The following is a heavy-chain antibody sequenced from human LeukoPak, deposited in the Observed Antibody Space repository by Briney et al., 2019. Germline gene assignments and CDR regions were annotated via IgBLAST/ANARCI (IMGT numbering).Heavy chain of an antibody. CDR1: GGSISSYY. D-gene: IGHD6-13*01. CDR2: IYYSGST. V-gene: IGHV4-59*12. Sequence: SETLSLTCTVSGGSISSYYWSWIRQPPGKGLEWIGYIYYSGSTNYNPSLKSRVTISVDTSKNQFSLKLSSVTAADTAVYYCARDIVTAAGSWFDPWGQGTLVTVSS. CDR3: ARDIVTAAGSWFDP. J-gene: IGHJ5*02.